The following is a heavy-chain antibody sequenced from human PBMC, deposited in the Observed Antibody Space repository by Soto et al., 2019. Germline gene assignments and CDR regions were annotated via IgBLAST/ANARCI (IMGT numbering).Heavy chain of an antibody. J-gene: IGHJ4*02. V-gene: IGHV3-21*01. CDR2: ISSTTNYI. Sequence: KTGGSLRLFCAASGFTFTRYSMNWVRQAPGKGLEWVSSISSTTNYIYYADSMKGRFTVSRDNAKNSVYLEMNSLSAEDTALYYCARESEDLTSNFDYWGQGTLVTVSS. CDR1: GFTFTRYS. CDR3: ARESEDLTSNFDY.